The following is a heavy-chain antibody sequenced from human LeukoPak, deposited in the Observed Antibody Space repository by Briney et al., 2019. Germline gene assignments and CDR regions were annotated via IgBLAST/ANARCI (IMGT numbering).Heavy chain of an antibody. D-gene: IGHD6-13*01. CDR2: MNVSGGGT. Sequence: GGSLRLSCAASGFXFSSYAISWVRQAPRKGLEWVSAMNVSGGGTYYADSVKGRFTISRDNSKNTLYLQMNSLRAEDTAVYYCAKRRAAAGTIDYWGQGTLVTVSS. V-gene: IGHV3-23*01. J-gene: IGHJ4*02. CDR1: GFXFSSYA. CDR3: AKRRAAAGTIDY.